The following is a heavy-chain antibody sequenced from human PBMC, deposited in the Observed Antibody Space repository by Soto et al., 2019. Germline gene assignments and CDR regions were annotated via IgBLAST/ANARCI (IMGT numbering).Heavy chain of an antibody. Sequence: PSETLSLTCTVSGGSIISSSYYWILIRQHPGKGLEWIGYIYYSGSTYYNPSLKSRVTISVDTSKNQFSLKLSSVTAADTAVYYCAGTRVAGTGYWGQGTLVTVS. CDR1: GGSIISSSYY. V-gene: IGHV4-31*03. D-gene: IGHD6-19*01. CDR3: AGTRVAGTGY. CDR2: IYYSGST. J-gene: IGHJ4*02.